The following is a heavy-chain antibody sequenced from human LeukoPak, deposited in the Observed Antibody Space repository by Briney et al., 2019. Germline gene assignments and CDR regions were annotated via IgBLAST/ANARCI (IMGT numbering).Heavy chain of an antibody. J-gene: IGHJ4*02. CDR3: ATKEPSTSGWSY. V-gene: IGHV3-7*01. Sequence: GGSLRLSCAASGFTFNRDWTAWVRQAPGRGLEWVANIKEDGSEKNYVDSVKGRFTISRDNAVNSVYLQMNDLRAEDTGVYYCATKEPSTSGWSYWGQGTLVTVSS. CDR1: GFTFNRDW. D-gene: IGHD6-19*01. CDR2: IKEDGSEK.